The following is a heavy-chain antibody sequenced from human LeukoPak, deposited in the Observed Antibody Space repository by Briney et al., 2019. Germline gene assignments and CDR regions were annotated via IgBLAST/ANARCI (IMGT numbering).Heavy chain of an antibody. V-gene: IGHV4-34*01. CDR1: GXSFSGYY. J-gene: IGHJ4*02. Sequence: SETLSLTWAVYGXSFSGYYGSWIRQPPGKGLEWIGEINHSGSTNYNPSLKSRVTISVDTSKNQFSLKLSSVTAADTAVYYCARTLRGYSDYWGQGTLVTVSS. CDR3: ARTLRGYSDY. D-gene: IGHD2-15*01. CDR2: INHSGST.